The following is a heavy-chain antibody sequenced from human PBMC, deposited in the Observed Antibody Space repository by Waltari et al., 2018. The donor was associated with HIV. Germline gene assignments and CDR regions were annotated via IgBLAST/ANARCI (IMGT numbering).Heavy chain of an antibody. CDR2: SSTSTGNT. J-gene: IGHJ5*02. CDR1: GYTFTSHG. V-gene: IGHV1-18*01. Sequence: QVQLVQSGPEVKKPGASVKVSCKASGYTFTSHGISWVRQAPGQGLEWMGWSSTSTGNTYDEQTFQGRLTMTTDTSTTTAYMELKSLRSDDTAVYFCARDAGGWANWFDPWGQGTLVAVSS. D-gene: IGHD6-19*01. CDR3: ARDAGGWANWFDP.